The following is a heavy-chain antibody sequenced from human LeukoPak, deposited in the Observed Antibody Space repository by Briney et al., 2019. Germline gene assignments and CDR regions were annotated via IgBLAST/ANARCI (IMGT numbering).Heavy chain of an antibody. CDR1: GYSISSGYY. Sequence: PSETLSLTCAVSGYSISSGYYWGWIRQPPGKGLEWIGSIYHSGSTYYNPSLKSRVTISVDTSKNQFSLKLSSATAADTAVYYCARYISQGYYFDYWGQGTLVTVSS. CDR2: IYHSGST. J-gene: IGHJ4*02. CDR3: ARYISQGYYFDY. V-gene: IGHV4-38-2*01.